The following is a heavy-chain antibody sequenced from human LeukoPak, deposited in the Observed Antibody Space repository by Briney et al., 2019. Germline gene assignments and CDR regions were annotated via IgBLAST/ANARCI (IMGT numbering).Heavy chain of an antibody. V-gene: IGHV4-38-2*02. J-gene: IGHJ5*02. D-gene: IGHD6-13*01. Sequence: SETLSLTCTVSGYSISSGYYWGWIRQPPGKGLEWIGSIYHSGSTYCNPSLKSRVTISVDTSKNQFSLKLSSVTAADTAVYYCAREEAAAGTPHWFDPWGQGTLVTVSS. CDR1: GYSISSGYY. CDR2: IYHSGST. CDR3: AREEAAAGTPHWFDP.